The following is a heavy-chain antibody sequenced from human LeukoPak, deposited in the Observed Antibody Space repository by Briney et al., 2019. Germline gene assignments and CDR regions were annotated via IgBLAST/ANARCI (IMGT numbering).Heavy chain of an antibody. Sequence: PGGSLRLSCAASGFTFSSYWMNWVRQAPGKGLEWVANIKQDGSEKYYVDSVKGRFTISRDNAKNSLYPQMNSLRAEDTAVYYCARGPPRDSSGYFNYWGQGTLVTVSS. V-gene: IGHV3-7*01. CDR3: ARGPPRDSSGYFNY. J-gene: IGHJ4*02. CDR2: IKQDGSEK. CDR1: GFTFSSYW. D-gene: IGHD3-22*01.